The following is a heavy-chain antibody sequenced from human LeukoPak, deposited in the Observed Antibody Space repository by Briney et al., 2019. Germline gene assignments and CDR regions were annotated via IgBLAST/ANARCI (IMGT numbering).Heavy chain of an antibody. CDR2: INHSGST. D-gene: IGHD3-22*01. J-gene: IGHJ4*02. V-gene: IGHV4-34*01. CDR1: GGSFSGYY. Sequence: SETLSLTCAVYGGSFSGYYWSWIRQPPGKGLEWIGEINHSGSTNYNPSLKSRVTISVDTSKNQFSLKLSSVTAADTAVYYCARGGTLYDSSGYYYLWYYDYWGQGTLVTVSS. CDR3: ARGGTLYDSSGYYYLWYYDY.